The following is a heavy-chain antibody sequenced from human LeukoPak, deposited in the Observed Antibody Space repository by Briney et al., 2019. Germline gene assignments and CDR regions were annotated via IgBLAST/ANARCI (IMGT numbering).Heavy chain of an antibody. CDR3: ARAPPDYDYVWGSPDPTYFDY. CDR1: GYTFTSYA. J-gene: IGHJ4*02. D-gene: IGHD3-16*01. Sequence: ASVKVSCKASGYTFTSYAIHWVRQAPGQRLEWMGWINACNGNTKYSQKFQGRVTITRDTSASTAYMELSSLRSEDTAVYSRARAPPDYDYVWGSPDPTYFDYWGQGTLVTVSS. V-gene: IGHV1-3*01. CDR2: INACNGNT.